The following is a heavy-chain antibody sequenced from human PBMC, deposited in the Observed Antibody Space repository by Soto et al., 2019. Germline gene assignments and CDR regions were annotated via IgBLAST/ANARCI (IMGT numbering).Heavy chain of an antibody. V-gene: IGHV3-33*01. CDR2: IWYDGSDK. CDR1: GFTFSSYG. D-gene: IGHD6-19*01. Sequence: QVQLVESGGGVVQPGRSLRLSCAASGFTFSSYGMHWVRQAPGKGLEWVAVIWYDGSDKYYADSVKGRFTISRDNSKNTLNLQMNGLGAEDTAVYYGARGGSGWVGIGYWGQGTLVTVSS. J-gene: IGHJ4*02. CDR3: ARGGSGWVGIGY.